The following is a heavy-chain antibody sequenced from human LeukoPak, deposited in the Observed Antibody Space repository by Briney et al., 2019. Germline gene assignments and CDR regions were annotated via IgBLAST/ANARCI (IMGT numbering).Heavy chain of an antibody. CDR1: GGSISGYY. CDR3: AREGLRYYYYGMDV. D-gene: IGHD4-17*01. Sequence: SETLSLTCTVSGGSISGYYWSWIRQPPGKGLEWIGYIYYSGSTNYNPSLKSRVTISVDTSKNQFSLKLSSVTAADTAVYYCAREGLRYYYYGMDVWGQGTTVTVSS. CDR2: IYYSGST. J-gene: IGHJ6*02. V-gene: IGHV4-59*01.